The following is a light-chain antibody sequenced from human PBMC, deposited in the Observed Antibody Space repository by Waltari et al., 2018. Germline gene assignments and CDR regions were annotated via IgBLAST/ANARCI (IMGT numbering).Light chain of an antibody. CDR1: QSISHW. Sequence: DIQMTQPSSILSPSVGDRFTITCRASQSISHWLAWYQQKPGKAPKLLISTASSLEKEVPSRFSGSGSGTEFTLTITNLQPDDFATFYCQRYDDYPPTFGGGTKVEIK. CDR2: TAS. J-gene: IGKJ4*01. CDR3: QRYDDYPPT. V-gene: IGKV1-5*03.